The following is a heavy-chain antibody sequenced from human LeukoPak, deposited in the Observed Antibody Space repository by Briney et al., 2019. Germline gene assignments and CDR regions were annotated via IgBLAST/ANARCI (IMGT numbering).Heavy chain of an antibody. CDR2: ISGSGVTT. CDR3: AKGAGSYYTRWFLAY. CDR1: GFTFSSYA. J-gene: IGHJ4*02. D-gene: IGHD1-26*01. Sequence: GGSLRLSCAASGFTFSSYAMSWVRQAPGKGLEWVASISGSGVTTYHADAVKGRFTISRDNSKNTLYLQMNSLRAEDTAVYYCAKGAGSYYTRWFLAYWGQGTLVTVSS. V-gene: IGHV3-23*01.